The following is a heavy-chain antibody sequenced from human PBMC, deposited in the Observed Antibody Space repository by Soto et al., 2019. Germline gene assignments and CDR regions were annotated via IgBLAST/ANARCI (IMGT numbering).Heavy chain of an antibody. CDR1: GFTFSDYY. Sequence: QVQLVESGGGLVKPGGSLRLSCAASGFTFSDYYMSWIRQAPGKGLEWVSYISSSSSYTNYADSVKGRFTISRDNAKNSLYLQMNSLRAEDTAVYYCARDDCTNGVCYGMDVWGQGTTVTVSS. CDR2: ISSSSSYT. D-gene: IGHD2-8*01. J-gene: IGHJ6*02. CDR3: ARDDCTNGVCYGMDV. V-gene: IGHV3-11*06.